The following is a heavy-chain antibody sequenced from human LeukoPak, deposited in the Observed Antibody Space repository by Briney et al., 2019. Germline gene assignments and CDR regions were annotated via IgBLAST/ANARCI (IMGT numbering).Heavy chain of an antibody. Sequence: AGESLSLSCAASGFTFSSNNMNWVRQAPRPGMGLVSSISISSTYIFCADSVKGPFTISRDNAKNSLYLQMYSLRAEDMALDYCAKAEGALSWYVDWGFDYWGQGTLVTVSS. J-gene: IGHJ4*02. CDR3: AKAEGALSWYVDWGFDY. CDR2: ISISSTYI. D-gene: IGHD6-13*01. V-gene: IGHV3-21*04. CDR1: GFTFSSNN.